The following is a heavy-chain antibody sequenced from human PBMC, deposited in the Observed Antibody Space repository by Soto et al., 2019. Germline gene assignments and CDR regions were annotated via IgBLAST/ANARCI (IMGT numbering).Heavy chain of an antibody. Sequence: SETLSLTCTVSGGSISSSSYYWGWIRQPPGKGLEWIGSIYYSGSTYYNPSLKSRVTISVDTSKNQFSLKLSSVTAADTAVYYCARHGRSIAARRAFDIWGQGTMVTVSS. CDR3: ARHGRSIAARRAFDI. V-gene: IGHV4-39*01. D-gene: IGHD6-6*01. CDR2: IYYSGST. J-gene: IGHJ3*02. CDR1: GGSISSSSYY.